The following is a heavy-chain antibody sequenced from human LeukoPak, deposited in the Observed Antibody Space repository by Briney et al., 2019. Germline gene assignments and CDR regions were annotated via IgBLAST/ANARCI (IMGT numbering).Heavy chain of an antibody. CDR1: GFIFSDYY. V-gene: IGHV3-11*01. Sequence: GGSLRLSCAASGFIFSDYYMSWIRQAPGKGLEWVSYISSSGRTMYYADSVKGRFTISRDNAKNSLYLQMNSQRAEDTAVYYCAKEMAHSPHSSGTYWSDGGVGLDYWGQGTLVTVSS. J-gene: IGHJ4*02. D-gene: IGHD3-10*01. CDR3: AKEMAHSPHSSGTYWSDGGVGLDY. CDR2: ISSSGRTM.